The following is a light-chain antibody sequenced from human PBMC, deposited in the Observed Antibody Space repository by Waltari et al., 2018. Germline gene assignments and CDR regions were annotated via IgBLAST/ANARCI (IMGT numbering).Light chain of an antibody. CDR2: WAS. CDR3: QQYYNSPWT. V-gene: IGKV4-1*01. Sequence: DIVMTQSPDSLAVSLGERATINCKSSLTSLYDSNNKTYLAWYQQRPGQPPKLLIYWASTREYGVPGRFSGSGSGTDFTLTISSLQAEDVAVYYCQQYYNSPWTFGHGTKVEI. J-gene: IGKJ1*01. CDR1: LTSLYDSNNKTY.